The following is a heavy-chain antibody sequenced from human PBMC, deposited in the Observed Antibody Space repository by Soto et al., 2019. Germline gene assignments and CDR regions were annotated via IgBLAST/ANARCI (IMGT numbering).Heavy chain of an antibody. CDR2: TRNKASSYTT. J-gene: IGHJ4*02. CDR3: AREGSSSGPDYEY. V-gene: IGHV3-72*01. Sequence: CRGYCISWIRQAPGKGLEWVGRTRNKASSYTTDYAAFVKGRFTISRDDSKNLIYLQMNSLKTEDTAVYYCAREGSSSGPDYEYWGQGTLVTVSS. D-gene: IGHD3-22*01. CDR1: CRGYC.